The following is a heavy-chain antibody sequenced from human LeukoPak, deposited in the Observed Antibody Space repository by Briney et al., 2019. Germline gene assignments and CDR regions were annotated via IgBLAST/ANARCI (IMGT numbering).Heavy chain of an antibody. Sequence: SETLSLTCAVYGGSFSGYYWSWIRQPPGKGLEWIGEINHSGSTNYNPSLKSRVTISVDTSKNQFSLKLSSVTAADTAVYYCARRYYYYGMDVWGQGTTVTVSS. CDR2: INHSGST. CDR3: ARRYYYYGMDV. V-gene: IGHV4-34*01. CDR1: GGSFSGYY. J-gene: IGHJ6*02.